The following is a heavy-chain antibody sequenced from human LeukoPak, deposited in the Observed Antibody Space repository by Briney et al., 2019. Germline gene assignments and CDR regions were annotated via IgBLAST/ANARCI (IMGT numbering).Heavy chain of an antibody. J-gene: IGHJ4*02. CDR3: ARGWRGTFDY. D-gene: IGHD1-7*01. Sequence: PGGSLRLSCAASGFTFSSSWMHWVRQAPGKGPVWVSRINADGSSTSYADSVKGRCTISRDNAKNTLYLQMNSLRAEDTAVYYCARGWRGTFDYWGQGTLVTVSS. CDR2: INADGSST. CDR1: GFTFSSSW. V-gene: IGHV3-74*01.